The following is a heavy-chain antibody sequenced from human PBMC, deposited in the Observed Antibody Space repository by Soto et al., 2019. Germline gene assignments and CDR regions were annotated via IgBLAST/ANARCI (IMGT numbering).Heavy chain of an antibody. Sequence: TSETLSLTCTVSGGCISSYYWSWIRQPPGKGLEWIGYIYYSGSRNYNPSLKSRVTISVDTSTHPFSLKLSSVTPADTAVYYCARSNSSGCGHSYYYYGMDVWGQGTTVTVSS. CDR1: GGCISSYY. J-gene: IGHJ6*02. D-gene: IGHD6-19*01. CDR2: IYYSGSR. V-gene: IGHV4-59*01. CDR3: ARSNSSGCGHSYYYYGMDV.